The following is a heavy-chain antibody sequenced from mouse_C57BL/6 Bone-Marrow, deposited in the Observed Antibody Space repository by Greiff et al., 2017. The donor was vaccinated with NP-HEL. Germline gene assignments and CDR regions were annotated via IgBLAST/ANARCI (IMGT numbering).Heavy chain of an antibody. CDR2: IWTGGGT. D-gene: IGHD2-10*02. CDR1: GFSLTSYA. J-gene: IGHJ3*01. Sequence: VNVVESGPGLVAPSQSLSITCTVSGFSLTSYAISWVRQPPGKGLEWLGVIWTGGGTNYNSALKSRLSISKDNSKSQVFLKMNSLQTDDTARYYCAVWYPWFAYWGQGTLVTVSA. V-gene: IGHV2-9-1*01. CDR3: AVWYPWFAY.